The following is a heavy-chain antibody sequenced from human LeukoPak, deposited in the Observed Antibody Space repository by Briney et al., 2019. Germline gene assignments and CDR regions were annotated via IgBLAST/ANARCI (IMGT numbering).Heavy chain of an antibody. V-gene: IGHV3-23*01. CDR1: GFTFSSYA. J-gene: IGHJ4*02. Sequence: PGGSLRLSCAASGFTFSSYAMSWVRQAPGKGLEWVSAISGGGGSTYYADSVKGRFTISRDNSKNTLYLQMNSLRAEDTAVYYCAKDGTVLLWFGELLSSYFDYWGQGTLVTVSS. CDR2: ISGGGGST. CDR3: AKDGTVLLWFGELLSSYFDY. D-gene: IGHD3-10*01.